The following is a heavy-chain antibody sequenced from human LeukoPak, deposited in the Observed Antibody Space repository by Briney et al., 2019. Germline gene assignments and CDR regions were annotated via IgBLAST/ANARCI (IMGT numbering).Heavy chain of an antibody. CDR3: ARAYCSGGSCYPFDC. D-gene: IGHD2-15*01. CDR2: ISSSSSYI. J-gene: IGHJ4*02. CDR1: GFTFSSYY. V-gene: IGHV3-21*01. Sequence: GGSLRLSCAASGFTFSSYYMNWVRQAPGKGLEWVSSISSSSSYIYYADSVKGRFTISRDTAKNSLYLQMNSLRAEDTAVYYCARAYCSGGSCYPFDCWGQGTLVTVSS.